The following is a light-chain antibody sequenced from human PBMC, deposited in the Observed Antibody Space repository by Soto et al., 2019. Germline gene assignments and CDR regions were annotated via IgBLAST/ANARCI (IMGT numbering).Light chain of an antibody. CDR3: CSYAGRYTPVV. CDR1: SSDVGGYNY. Sequence: QSALTQPRSVSGSPGQSVTISCTGTSSDVGGYNYVSWYQQHPGKAPKPTIYEVTTRPSGVPDRFSGSKSGNTASLTISGLQAEDEADYYCCSYAGRYTPVVFGGGTQLTVL. V-gene: IGLV2-11*01. J-gene: IGLJ2*01. CDR2: EVT.